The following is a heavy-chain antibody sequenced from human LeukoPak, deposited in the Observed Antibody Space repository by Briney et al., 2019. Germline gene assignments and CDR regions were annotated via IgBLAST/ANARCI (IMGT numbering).Heavy chain of an antibody. Sequence: PGGSLRLSCAVSGFTFSDHYMDWVRQAPGKGLEWVGRTINKAHSYTTEYAASVKSRFTISRDDSKNSLYLQMDSLKTEDTAGYHCARALPDSSGSYFPEHWGQGTLVTVS. V-gene: IGHV3-72*01. D-gene: IGHD3-22*01. J-gene: IGHJ1*01. CDR3: ARALPDSSGSYFPEH. CDR1: GFTFSDHY. CDR2: TINKAHSYTT.